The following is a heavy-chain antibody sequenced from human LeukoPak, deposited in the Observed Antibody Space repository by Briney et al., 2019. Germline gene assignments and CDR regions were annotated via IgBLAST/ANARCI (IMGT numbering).Heavy chain of an antibody. Sequence: NTSETLSLNCSVSGGSISSYYWNWIRQPPGKGLEWIGYIYYTGSTTYNPSLKSRVTISLDTSMNQFSLKLTSVTAADTAVYYCARGAATMVRGVIIPYFDFWGQGTLVTVSS. CDR1: GGSISSYY. CDR2: IYYTGST. V-gene: IGHV4-59*08. D-gene: IGHD3-10*01. J-gene: IGHJ4*02. CDR3: ARGAATMVRGVIIPYFDF.